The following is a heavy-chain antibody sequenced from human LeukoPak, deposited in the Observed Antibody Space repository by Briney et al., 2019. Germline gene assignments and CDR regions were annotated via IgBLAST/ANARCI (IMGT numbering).Heavy chain of an antibody. CDR3: ARQTGSGLFILP. CDR2: IYYSGNT. CDR1: GYSISSGYY. Sequence: PSETLSLTCSVSGYSISSGYYWGWIRQPPGKGLEWIGSIYYSGNTYYNASLKSQVSISIDTSKNQFSLRLTSVTAADTAVYYCARQTGSGLFILPGGQGTLVTVSS. J-gene: IGHJ4*02. V-gene: IGHV4-38-2*02. D-gene: IGHD3/OR15-3a*01.